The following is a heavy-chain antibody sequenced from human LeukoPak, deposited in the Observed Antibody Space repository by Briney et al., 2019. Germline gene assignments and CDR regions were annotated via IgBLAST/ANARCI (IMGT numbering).Heavy chain of an antibody. V-gene: IGHV3-7*04. J-gene: IGHJ4*02. CDR3: ARARGQWLARYFDY. CDR2: IKQDGSEK. D-gene: IGHD6-19*01. CDR1: GFTFSSYA. Sequence: GGSLRLSCAASGFTFSSYAMSWVRQAPGKGLEWVANIKQDGSEKYYVDSVKGRFTISRDNAKNSLYLQMNSLRAEDTAVYYCARARGQWLARYFDYWGQGTLVTVSS.